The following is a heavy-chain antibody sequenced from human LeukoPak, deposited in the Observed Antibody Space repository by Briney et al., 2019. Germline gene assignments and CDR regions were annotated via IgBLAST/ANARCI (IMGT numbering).Heavy chain of an antibody. J-gene: IGHJ4*02. D-gene: IGHD3-10*01. CDR3: ARSAVRGDACDY. V-gene: IGHV3-48*01. CDR1: GFTFSGFS. CDR2: ISTSSRST. Sequence: GGSLRLSCTASGFTFSGFSMHWVRQAPGKGLEWLSYISTSSRSTYYADSVKGRFTISRDNAKNTLFLDMHSLRPGDSAVYYCARSAVRGDACDYWGQGTLLTVSS.